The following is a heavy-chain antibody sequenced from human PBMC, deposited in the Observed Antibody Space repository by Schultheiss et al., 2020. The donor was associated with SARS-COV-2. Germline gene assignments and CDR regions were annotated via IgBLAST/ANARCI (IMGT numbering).Heavy chain of an antibody. V-gene: IGHV4-59*01. D-gene: IGHD2-21*02. CDR3: ARVYCGGDCYLPGPLYYFDY. CDR1: GGSISSYY. J-gene: IGHJ4*02. Sequence: SETLSLTCTVSGGSISSYYWSWIRQPPGKGLEWIGYIYYSGSTNYNPSLKSRVTISVDTSKNQFSLKLSSVTAADTAVYYCARVYCGGDCYLPGPLYYFDYWGQGTLVTRLL. CDR2: IYYSGST.